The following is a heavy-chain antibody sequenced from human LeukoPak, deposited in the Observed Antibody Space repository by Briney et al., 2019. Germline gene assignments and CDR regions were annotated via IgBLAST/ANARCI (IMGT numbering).Heavy chain of an antibody. V-gene: IGHV3-33*01. D-gene: IGHD2-2*01. CDR1: GFTFSSYG. J-gene: IGHJ4*02. CDR3: ARGGDVVVPAAIQFDY. CDR2: IWYDGSNK. Sequence: GGSLRLSCAASGFTFSSYGMHWVRQAPGKGLEWVAVIWYDGSNKYYADSVKGRFTISRDNSKNTLYLQMNSLRAEDTAVYYRARGGDVVVPAAIQFDYWGQGTLVTVSS.